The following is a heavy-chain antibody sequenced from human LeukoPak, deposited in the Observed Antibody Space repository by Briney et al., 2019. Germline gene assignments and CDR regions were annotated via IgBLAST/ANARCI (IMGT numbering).Heavy chain of an antibody. D-gene: IGHD6-13*01. J-gene: IGHJ5*02. Sequence: GSLQLSCAVSGITLSNYGMSWVRQAPGKGLEWVSALSRFGGTTYYADSAKGRFTISRDNSNNTVYLQMNSLRVGDTALYYCVKHVGSRWSNNRFDPWGQGTLVTVS. CDR1: GITLSNYG. CDR2: LSRFGGTT. CDR3: VKHVGSRWSNNRFDP. V-gene: IGHV3-23*01.